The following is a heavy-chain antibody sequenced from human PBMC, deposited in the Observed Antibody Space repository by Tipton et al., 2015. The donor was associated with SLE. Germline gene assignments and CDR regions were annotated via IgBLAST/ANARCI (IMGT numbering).Heavy chain of an antibody. J-gene: IGHJ4*02. CDR2: IYHSGST. CDR1: GYSISSGYY. Sequence: TLSLTCVVSGYSISSGYYWGWIRQPPGKGLEWIGTIYHSGSTYYNPSLKSRVTISVDTSKNQFSLKLSSVTAADTAVYYCARDGKGAARPFDYWGQGTLVTVSS. V-gene: IGHV4-38-2*02. CDR3: ARDGKGAARPFDY. D-gene: IGHD6-6*01.